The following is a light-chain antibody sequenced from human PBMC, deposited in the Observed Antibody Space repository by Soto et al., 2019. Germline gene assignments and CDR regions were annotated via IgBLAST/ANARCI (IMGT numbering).Light chain of an antibody. J-gene: IGLJ1*01. V-gene: IGLV2-14*01. Sequence: QSVLTQPASVSGSPGQSITISCTGTSSDVGGYNYVSWYQQHPGKAPKLMIYAVSNRPSGVSNRFSGSKSGNTATLTISGLQAEDEADYYCQSYDSGLSGPYVFGTGTKVTVL. CDR2: AVS. CDR3: QSYDSGLSGPYV. CDR1: SSDVGGYNY.